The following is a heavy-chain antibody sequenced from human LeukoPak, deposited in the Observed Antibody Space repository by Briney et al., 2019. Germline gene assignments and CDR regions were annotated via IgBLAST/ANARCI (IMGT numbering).Heavy chain of an antibody. CDR2: INTNTGNP. V-gene: IGHV7-4-1*02. Sequence: GASVKVSCKASGYTFTSYAMNWVRQAPGQGLEWMRWINTNTGNPTYAQGFTGRFVFSLDTSVSTAYLQISSLKAEDTAVYYCARDPDYYDSSGYPPKGDYWGQGTLVTVSS. CDR3: ARDPDYYDSSGYPPKGDY. J-gene: IGHJ4*02. CDR1: GYTFTSYA. D-gene: IGHD3-22*01.